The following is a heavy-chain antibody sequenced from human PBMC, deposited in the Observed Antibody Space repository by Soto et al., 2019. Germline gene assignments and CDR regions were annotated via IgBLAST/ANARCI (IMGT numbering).Heavy chain of an antibody. CDR2: IYYSGTT. V-gene: IGHV4-28*01. Sequence: QVQLQESGPGLVKPSDTLSLTCAVSGYSISSSNWWGWIRQPPGKGLEWIGYIYYSGTTYYNPALKSRVTMSVDTSKYQFSLKLTSVTAVDTAVYYCARREIQGPIDYWGQGTLVTVSS. J-gene: IGHJ4*02. CDR3: ARREIQGPIDY. CDR1: GYSISSSNW. D-gene: IGHD1-26*01.